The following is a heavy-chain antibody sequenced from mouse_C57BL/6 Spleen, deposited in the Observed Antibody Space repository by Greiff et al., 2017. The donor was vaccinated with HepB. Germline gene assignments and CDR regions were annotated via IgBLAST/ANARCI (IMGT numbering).Heavy chain of an antibody. D-gene: IGHD2-13*01. CDR2: IDPSDSYT. J-gene: IGHJ2*01. V-gene: IGHV1-69*01. CDR3: ARGEDPDY. Sequence: QVQLQQPGAELVMPGASVKLSCKASGYTFTSYWMHWVKQRPGQGLEWIGEIDPSDSYTNYNQKFKGKSTLTVDKSSSTAYMQLSSLTSEDSAVYYCARGEDPDYWGQGTTLTVSS. CDR1: GYTFTSYW.